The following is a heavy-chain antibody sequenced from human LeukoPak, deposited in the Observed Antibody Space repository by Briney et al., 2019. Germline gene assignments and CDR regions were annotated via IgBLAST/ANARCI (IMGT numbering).Heavy chain of an antibody. J-gene: IGHJ3*02. D-gene: IGHD6-19*01. CDR2: ISGSGGST. V-gene: IGHV3-23*01. CDR3: AKANEIAVAAIDAFDI. Sequence: GGSLRLSSAASGFTFSSYAMSWVRRAPGKGLEWVSAISGSGGSTYYADSVKGRFTISRDNSKNTLYLQMNSLRAEDTAVYYCAKANEIAVAAIDAFDIWGQGTMVTVSS. CDR1: GFTFSSYA.